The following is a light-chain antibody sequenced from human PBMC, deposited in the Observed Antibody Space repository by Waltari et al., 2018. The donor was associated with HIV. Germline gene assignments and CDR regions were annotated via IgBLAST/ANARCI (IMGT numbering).Light chain of an antibody. Sequence: EIVMTQSPGTLSVSPGERATLSYRASQSVGSNLAWYQQKPGQAPRLLMYGASSRAAGIPARFSGSGSGTDFTLTISGLQSEDFAVYFCQQYSDWPPLTFGGGTKVEIK. J-gene: IGKJ4*01. CDR1: QSVGSN. CDR3: QQYSDWPPLT. V-gene: IGKV3D-15*01. CDR2: GAS.